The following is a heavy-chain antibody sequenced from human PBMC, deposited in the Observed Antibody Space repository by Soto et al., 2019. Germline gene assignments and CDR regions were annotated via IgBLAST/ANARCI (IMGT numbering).Heavy chain of an antibody. Sequence: QVTLKESGPVLVKPTEPLTLTCTVSGFSFSNARMGVNWLRQPPGKALEWLAHIFSDGKKSHSTSLRSSLTISMDTSNSQVALTMSNMDPLDTATYYCAQESCGGDCYHAAFDMWGQGTMVTVSP. D-gene: IGHD2-21*02. CDR2: IFSDGKK. CDR1: GFSFSNARMG. CDR3: AQESCGGDCYHAAFDM. J-gene: IGHJ3*02. V-gene: IGHV2-26*01.